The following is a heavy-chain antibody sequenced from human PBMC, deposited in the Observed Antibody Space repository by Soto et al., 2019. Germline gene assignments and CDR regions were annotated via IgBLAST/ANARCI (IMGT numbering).Heavy chain of an antibody. Sequence: SETLSLTCTVSGGSISSSSYYWGWIRQPPGKGLEWIGSIYYSGSTYYNPSLKSRVTISVDTSKNQFSLKLSSVTAADTAVYYCARRYDEWLNRGFDYWGQGTLVTVSS. D-gene: IGHD3-3*01. V-gene: IGHV4-39*01. CDR3: ARRYDEWLNRGFDY. CDR2: IYYSGST. CDR1: GGSISSSSYY. J-gene: IGHJ4*02.